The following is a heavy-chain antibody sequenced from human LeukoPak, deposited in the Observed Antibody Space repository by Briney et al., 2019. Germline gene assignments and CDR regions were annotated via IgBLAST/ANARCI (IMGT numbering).Heavy chain of an antibody. CDR1: GFTFSSYA. V-gene: IGHV3-23*01. D-gene: IGHD1-26*01. CDR3: AKDHSGSYDWYFDL. CDR2: ISGSGGST. J-gene: IGHJ2*01. Sequence: GGSLRLSCAASGFTFSSYAMSWVRQAPGKGLEWVSAISGSGGSTYYADSVKGRFTISRGNSKNTLYLQMNSLRAEDTAVYYCAKDHSGSYDWYFDLWGRGTLVTVSS.